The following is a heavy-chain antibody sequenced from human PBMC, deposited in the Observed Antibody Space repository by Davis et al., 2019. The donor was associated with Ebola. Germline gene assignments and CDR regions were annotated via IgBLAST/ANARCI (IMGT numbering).Heavy chain of an antibody. V-gene: IGHV5-10-1*01. CDR1: GYSFTSYW. Sequence: GESLKISCKGSGYSFTSYWISWVRQMPGKGLEWMGRIDPSDSYTNYSPSFQGHVTISADKSISTAYLQWSSLKASDTAMYYCARQWRSYRESDYWGQGTLVTVSS. D-gene: IGHD3-16*02. CDR3: ARQWRSYRESDY. CDR2: IDPSDSYT. J-gene: IGHJ4*02.